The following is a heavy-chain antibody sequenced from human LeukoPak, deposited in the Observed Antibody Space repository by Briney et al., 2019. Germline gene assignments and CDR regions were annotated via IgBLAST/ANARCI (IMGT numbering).Heavy chain of an antibody. V-gene: IGHV4-4*09. J-gene: IGHJ4*02. CDR2: IYTSGST. CDR3: ARHQEYYGDYFDY. CDR1: GGSTSSYY. Sequence: SETLSLTCTVSGGSTSSYYWSWIRQPPGKGLEWIGYIYTSGSTNYNPSLKSRVTISVDTSKNQFSLKLSSVTAADTAVYYCARHQEYYGDYFDYWGQGTLVTVSS. D-gene: IGHD4-17*01.